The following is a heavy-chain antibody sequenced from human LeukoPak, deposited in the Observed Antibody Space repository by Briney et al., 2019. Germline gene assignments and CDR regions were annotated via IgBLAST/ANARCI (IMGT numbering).Heavy chain of an antibody. V-gene: IGHV4-34*01. CDR2: INHSGSP. CDR3: ARGSDGSGNSYRNWFDP. J-gene: IGHJ5*02. D-gene: IGHD3-10*01. Sequence: SETLSLTCAVYGGAFSGYYWSWVRQPPGKGLEWIGEINHSGSPNYNPSLKSRVTISVDTSKNQFSLKLSSVTAADTAVYYCARGSDGSGNSYRNWFDPWGQGTLVTVSS. CDR1: GGAFSGYY.